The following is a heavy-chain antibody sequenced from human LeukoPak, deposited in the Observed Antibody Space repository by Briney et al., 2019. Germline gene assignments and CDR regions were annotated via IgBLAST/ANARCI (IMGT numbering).Heavy chain of an antibody. CDR2: IYYSGST. CDR1: GGSISSSSYY. Sequence: SETLPLTCTVSGGSISSSSYYWGWIRQPPGKGLEWIGSIYYSGSTYYNPSLKSRVTISVDTSKNQFSLKLSSVTAADTAVYYCAIRHPMITLRGVIVYDAFDIWGQGTMVTVSS. D-gene: IGHD3-16*02. J-gene: IGHJ3*02. CDR3: AIRHPMITLRGVIVYDAFDI. V-gene: IGHV4-39*01.